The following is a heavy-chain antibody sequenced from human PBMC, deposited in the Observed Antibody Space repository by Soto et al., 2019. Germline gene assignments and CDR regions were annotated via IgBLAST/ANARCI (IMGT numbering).Heavy chain of an antibody. D-gene: IGHD2-2*01. V-gene: IGHV4-39*01. J-gene: IGHJ1*01. Sequence: QLQLQESGPGLVKPSETLSLTCTVSGGSISSSSYYWGWIRQPPGKGLEWIGRIYYRGSTYYNPALISLVTISVDTSKIHFSLKLSSVTAADTAVYYCARLLIVVVPAAIQDWGQGTLVTVSS. CDR3: ARLLIVVVPAAIQD. CDR1: GGSISSSSYY. CDR2: IYYRGST.